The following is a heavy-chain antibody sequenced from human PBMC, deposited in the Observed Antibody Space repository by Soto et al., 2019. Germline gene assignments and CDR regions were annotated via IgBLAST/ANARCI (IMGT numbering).Heavy chain of an antibody. CDR2: INAGNGNT. CDR3: ARGAIVVVPAATSYYYYYMDV. Sequence: ASVRVSCKASGYTFTSYAMHWVRQAPGQRLEWMGWINAGNGNTKYSQKFQGRVTITRDTSASTAYMELSSLRSEDTAVYYCARGAIVVVPAATSYYYYYMDVWGKGTTVTVSS. CDR1: GYTFTSYA. V-gene: IGHV1-3*01. D-gene: IGHD2-2*01. J-gene: IGHJ6*03.